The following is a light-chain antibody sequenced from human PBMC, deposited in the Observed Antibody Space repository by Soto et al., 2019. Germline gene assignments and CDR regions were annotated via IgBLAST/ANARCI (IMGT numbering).Light chain of an antibody. CDR2: DVN. J-gene: IGLJ2*01. CDR1: SSDVGDYNY. CDR3: SSYTSSNTLV. V-gene: IGLV2-14*03. Sequence: QSALTQPASVSGSPGQSITISCTGTSSDVGDYNYVSWYQLHPGKAPKLMIYDVNNRPSGVSNRFSGSKSGNTASLTISGLQAEDEADYYCSSYTSSNTLVFGGGTKLTVL.